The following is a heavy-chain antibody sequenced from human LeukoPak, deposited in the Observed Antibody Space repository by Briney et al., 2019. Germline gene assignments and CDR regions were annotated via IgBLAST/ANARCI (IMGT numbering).Heavy chain of an antibody. V-gene: IGHV3-30-3*01. CDR2: ISYDGSNK. CDR1: GFTFSSYA. Sequence: PGGSLRLSCAASGFTFSSYAMHWVRQAPGKGLEWVAVISYDGSNKYYADFVKGRFTISRDSSKSTLYLQMNSLRVEDTAVYYCARETWSDYWGQGTLVTVSS. CDR3: ARETWSDY. D-gene: IGHD2-8*02. J-gene: IGHJ4*02.